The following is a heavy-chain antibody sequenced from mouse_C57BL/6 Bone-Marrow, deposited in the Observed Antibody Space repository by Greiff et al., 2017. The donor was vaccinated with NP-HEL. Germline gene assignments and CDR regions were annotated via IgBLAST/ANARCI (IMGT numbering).Heavy chain of an antibody. CDR3: ATSITTTPAMDY. Sequence: EVKLMESGPGLVKPSQSLSLTCSVTGYSITSGYYWNWIRQFPGNKLEWMGYISYDGSNNYNPSLKNRISITRDTSKNQFFLKLNSVTTEDTATYYCATSITTTPAMDYWGQGTSVTVSS. CDR1: GYSITSGYY. CDR2: ISYDGSN. D-gene: IGHD1-1*01. J-gene: IGHJ4*01. V-gene: IGHV3-6*01.